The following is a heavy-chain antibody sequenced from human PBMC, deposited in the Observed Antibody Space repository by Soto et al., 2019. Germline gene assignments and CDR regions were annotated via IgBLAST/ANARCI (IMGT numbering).Heavy chain of an antibody. CDR3: AGDKGYYYDGMDV. D-gene: IGHD3-22*01. Sequence: TLSLTCTVSGDSISSYYWSWIRQPAGKGLEWIGRIYTSGNTQYNPSLWSRVTMSVDTSKNQLSLKLSSVTAADTAVYFCAGDKGYYYDGMDVWGQGTTVTVSS. J-gene: IGHJ6*02. V-gene: IGHV4-4*07. CDR2: IYTSGNT. CDR1: GDSISSYY.